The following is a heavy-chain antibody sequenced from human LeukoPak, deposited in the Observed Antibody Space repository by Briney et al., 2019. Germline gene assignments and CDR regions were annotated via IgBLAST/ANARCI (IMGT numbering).Heavy chain of an antibody. CDR3: ARSGTGTTYYYYMDV. CDR2: ISSSSSYI. Sequence: GGSLRLSCAASGFTFSSYSMNWVRQAPGKGLEWVSSISSSSSYIYYADSVKGRFTISRDNAKNSLYLQMNSLRAEDTAVHYCARSGTGTTYYYYMDVWGKGTTVTVSS. J-gene: IGHJ6*03. D-gene: IGHD1-7*01. CDR1: GFTFSSYS. V-gene: IGHV3-21*01.